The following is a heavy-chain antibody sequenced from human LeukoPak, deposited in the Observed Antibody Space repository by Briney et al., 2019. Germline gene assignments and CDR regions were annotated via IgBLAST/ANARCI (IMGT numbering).Heavy chain of an antibody. CDR2: ISSSSGYI. Sequence: PGGSLRLSCAASGFTFSSYSMNWVRQAPGKGLEWVSSISSSSGYIYYADSVKGRFTISRDNAKNSLYLQMNSLRAEDTAVYYCAREPVVGAAAGTQTDVWGQGTTVTVSS. J-gene: IGHJ6*02. D-gene: IGHD6-13*01. CDR3: AREPVVGAAAGTQTDV. V-gene: IGHV3-21*01. CDR1: GFTFSSYS.